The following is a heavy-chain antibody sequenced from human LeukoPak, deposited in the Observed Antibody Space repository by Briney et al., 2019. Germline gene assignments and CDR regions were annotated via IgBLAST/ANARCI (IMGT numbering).Heavy chain of an antibody. V-gene: IGHV1-69*05. CDR2: IIPIFGTA. CDR1: GGTFSSYA. Sequence: SVKVSCKASGGTFSSYAISWVRQAPGQGLEWMGRIIPIFGTANYAQKFQGRVTITTDESTSTAYMELSSLRSEDTAVYYCARDYYDSSGYYYFDHWGQGTLVTVYS. D-gene: IGHD3-22*01. J-gene: IGHJ4*02. CDR3: ARDYYDSSGYYYFDH.